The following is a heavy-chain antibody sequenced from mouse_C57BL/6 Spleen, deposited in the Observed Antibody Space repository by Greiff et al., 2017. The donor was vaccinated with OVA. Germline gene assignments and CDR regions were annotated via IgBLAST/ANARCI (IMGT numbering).Heavy chain of an antibody. V-gene: IGHV14-1*01. CDR1: GFNIKDYY. CDR2: IDPEDGDT. Sequence: EVQLQQSGAELVRPGASVKLSCTASGFNIKDYYMHWVKQRPEQGLEWIGRIDPEDGDTEYAPKFQGKATMTADTSSNTAYLQLSSLTSEDTAVYYCTGDYSKGGYYFDYWGQGTTLTVSS. D-gene: IGHD2-5*01. J-gene: IGHJ2*01. CDR3: TGDYSKGGYYFDY.